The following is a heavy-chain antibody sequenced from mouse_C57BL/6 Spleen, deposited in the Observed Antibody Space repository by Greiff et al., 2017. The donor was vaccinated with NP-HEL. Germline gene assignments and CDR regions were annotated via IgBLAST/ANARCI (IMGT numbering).Heavy chain of an antibody. CDR3: TTVRGRGFAY. CDR1: GFNIKHYY. V-gene: IGHV14-1*01. J-gene: IGHJ3*01. D-gene: IGHD1-1*01. Sequence: EVQLQQSGAELVRPGASVKLSCTASGFNIKHYYMHWVKQRPEQGLEWIGRIDPEDGDTEYAPKFQGKATMTADTSSNTAYLQRSSLTSEDTAVYYCTTVRGRGFAYWGQGTLVTVSA. CDR2: IDPEDGDT.